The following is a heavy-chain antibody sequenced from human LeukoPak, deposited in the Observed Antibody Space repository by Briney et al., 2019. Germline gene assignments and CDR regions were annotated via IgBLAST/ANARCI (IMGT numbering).Heavy chain of an antibody. CDR3: ARGGLMPDSGYDYGDDYYYNYMDV. J-gene: IGHJ6*03. CDR2: IIPIFGTA. V-gene: IGHV1-69*01. D-gene: IGHD5-12*01. CDR1: GGTFSSYA. Sequence: SVKVSCKASGGTFSSYAISWVRQAPGQGLEWMGGIIPIFGTANYAQKFQGRVTITADESTSTAYMELSSLRSEDTAVYYCARGGLMPDSGYDYGDDYYYNYMDVWGKGTTVTVSS.